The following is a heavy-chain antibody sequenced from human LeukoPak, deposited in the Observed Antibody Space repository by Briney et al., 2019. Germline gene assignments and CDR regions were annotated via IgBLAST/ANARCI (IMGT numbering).Heavy chain of an antibody. D-gene: IGHD3-22*01. J-gene: IGHJ4*02. Sequence: GGSLRLSCAASGFTFSSYGMHWVRQAPGKGLEWVAVVWYDGSKKYSADSVKGRIAISRDDSKNTLYLQMNSLRAEDTAVYYCARGVGYYDSSGTIDYWGQGTLVAVSS. CDR3: ARGVGYYDSSGTIDY. CDR1: GFTFSSYG. CDR2: VWYDGSKK. V-gene: IGHV3-33*01.